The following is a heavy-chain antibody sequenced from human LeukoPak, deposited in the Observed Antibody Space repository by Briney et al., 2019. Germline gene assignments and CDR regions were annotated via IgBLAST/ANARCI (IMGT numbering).Heavy chain of an antibody. Sequence: GESLKISCKGSGYSFTSYWIGWVRQMPGKGLEWMGIIYPGDSDTRYSPSFQGQVTISADKSISTAYLQWSSLKASDTAMYYCARLRGSSGYYRDYYYYYYYMDVWGKGTTVTVSS. D-gene: IGHD3-22*01. CDR3: ARLRGSSGYYRDYYYYYYYMDV. J-gene: IGHJ6*03. V-gene: IGHV5-51*01. CDR1: GYSFTSYW. CDR2: IYPGDSDT.